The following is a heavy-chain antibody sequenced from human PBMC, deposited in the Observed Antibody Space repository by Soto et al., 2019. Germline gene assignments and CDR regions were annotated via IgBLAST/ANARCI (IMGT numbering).Heavy chain of an antibody. Sequence: QVQLVESGGGLVRPGGSLRLSCAASGFTFSDYYMSWIRQAPGKGLEWVSYISTSGNTIYYADSVKGRFIISRDNAKNPLYLQKNSLRDEDTAVYYCARDLAPRPNDYFGYWGQGTLVTVSS. CDR3: ARDLAPRPNDYFGY. CDR1: GFTFSDYY. J-gene: IGHJ4*02. CDR2: ISTSGNTI. V-gene: IGHV3-11*01.